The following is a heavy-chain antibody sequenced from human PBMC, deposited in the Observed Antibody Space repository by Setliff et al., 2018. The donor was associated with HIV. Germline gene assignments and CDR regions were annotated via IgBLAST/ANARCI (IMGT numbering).Heavy chain of an antibody. Sequence: ASVKVSCKASGYTFSRYAMHWVRQAPGQRLEWMGIINPSGGSTSYAQKFQGRVTMTRDTSTSTAYMELSSLRSEDTAVYYCARVQTMAVAGTQYYYMDVWGLGTLVTVSS. J-gene: IGHJ6*03. D-gene: IGHD6-19*01. CDR1: GYTFSRYA. CDR2: INPSGGST. CDR3: ARVQTMAVAGTQYYYMDV. V-gene: IGHV1-46*01.